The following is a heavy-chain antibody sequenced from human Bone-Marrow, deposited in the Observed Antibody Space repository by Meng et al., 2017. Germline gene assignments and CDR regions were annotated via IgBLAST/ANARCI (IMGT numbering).Heavy chain of an antibody. CDR2: ISYDGSNK. CDR3: ARDLKGYYYDSSGYSY. V-gene: IGHV3-30*01. D-gene: IGHD3-22*01. Sequence: GESLKISCAASGFTFSSYAMHWVRQAPGKGLEWVAVISYDGSNKYYADSVKGRFTISRDNSKNTLYLQMNSLRAEDTAVYYCARDLKGYYYDSSGYSYWGQGTLVTGSS. CDR1: GFTFSSYA. J-gene: IGHJ4*02.